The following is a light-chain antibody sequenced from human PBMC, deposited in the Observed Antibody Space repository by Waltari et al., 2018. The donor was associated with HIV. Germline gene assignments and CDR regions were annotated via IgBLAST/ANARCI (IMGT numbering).Light chain of an antibody. V-gene: IGLV2-23*02. CDR2: EVS. CDR3: CSYAGTRHYV. CDR1: RSAIGTYNA. Sequence: QSALNQPAPVSGSPGKSSTISSPGTRSAIGTYNAFSCYQHHPGQAPKLLIYEVSTRHSGVSYRFSGSKSGNTASLTISGLQPEDDADYHCCSYAGTRHYVFGSGTKVTVL. J-gene: IGLJ1*01.